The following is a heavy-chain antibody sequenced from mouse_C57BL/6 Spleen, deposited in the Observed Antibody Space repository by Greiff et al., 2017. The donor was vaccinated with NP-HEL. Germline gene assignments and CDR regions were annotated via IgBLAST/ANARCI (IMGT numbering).Heavy chain of an antibody. CDR3: ARRFYGNYDYFDY. CDR2: IWTGGGT. J-gene: IGHJ2*01. CDR1: GFSLTSYA. D-gene: IGHD2-1*01. V-gene: IGHV2-9-1*01. Sequence: VKLMESGPGLVAPSQSLSITCTVSGFSLTSYAISWVRQPPGKGLEWLGVIWTGGGTNYNSALKSRLSISKDNSKSQVFLKMNSLQTDDTARYYCARRFYGNYDYFDYWGQGTTLTVSS.